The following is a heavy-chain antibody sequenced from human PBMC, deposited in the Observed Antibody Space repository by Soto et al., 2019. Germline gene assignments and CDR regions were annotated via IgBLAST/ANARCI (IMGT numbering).Heavy chain of an antibody. CDR3: ARGGATVIYYYMDV. D-gene: IGHD1-26*01. Sequence: PSETLSLTCTVSGGSISSYYWSWIRQPPGKGLEWIGYIYYSGSTNYNPSLKSRVTISVDTSKNQFSLKLSSVTAADTAVYYCARGGATVIYYYMDVWGKGTTVTVSS. CDR1: GGSISSYY. CDR2: IYYSGST. V-gene: IGHV4-59*01. J-gene: IGHJ6*03.